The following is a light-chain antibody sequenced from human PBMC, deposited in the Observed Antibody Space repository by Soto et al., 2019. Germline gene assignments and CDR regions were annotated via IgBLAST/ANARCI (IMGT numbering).Light chain of an antibody. CDR1: QSVSSY. Sequence: EIVLTQSPATLSLSPGERATLSCRASQSVSSYLSWYQQKPGQAPRLLIYDISNRATGIPDRFSGSGSGTDFTLSISSLEPEDFAVYYCHQRYNWPFTFGPGTKVDIK. CDR3: HQRYNWPFT. CDR2: DIS. V-gene: IGKV3-11*01. J-gene: IGKJ3*01.